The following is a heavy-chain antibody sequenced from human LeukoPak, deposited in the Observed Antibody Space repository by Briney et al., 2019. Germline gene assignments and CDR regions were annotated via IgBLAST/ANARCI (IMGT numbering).Heavy chain of an antibody. J-gene: IGHJ6*02. Sequence: PSETLSLTCTVSGGSISSGDYYWSWIRQPPGKGLEWIGYIYYSGSTYYNPSLKSRVTISVDTSKNQFSLKLSSVTAADTAVYYCAKGWFGSFYYYYGMDVWGQGTTVTVSS. CDR2: IYYSGST. CDR1: GGSISSGDYY. V-gene: IGHV4-30-4*01. D-gene: IGHD3-10*01. CDR3: AKGWFGSFYYYYGMDV.